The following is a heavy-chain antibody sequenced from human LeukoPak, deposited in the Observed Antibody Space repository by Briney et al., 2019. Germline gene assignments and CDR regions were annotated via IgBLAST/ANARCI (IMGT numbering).Heavy chain of an antibody. J-gene: IGHJ3*02. CDR1: GYTFTRYY. V-gene: IGHV1-2*02. CDR3: ARDYGDYYLDI. CDR2: INPNSSGT. Sequence: ASGKVSCKASGYTFTRYYMHWVRQAPGQGLEWMGWINPNSSGTNYAQKFQGRVTMTRDTSISTAYMELSRLRSDDTAVYYCARDYGDYYLDIWGQGTMVTVSS. D-gene: IGHD4-17*01.